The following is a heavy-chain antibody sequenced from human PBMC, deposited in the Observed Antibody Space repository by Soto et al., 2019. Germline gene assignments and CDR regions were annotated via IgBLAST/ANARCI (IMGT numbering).Heavy chain of an antibody. CDR1: GFTFSSYS. V-gene: IGHV3-21*01. CDR2: ISSSSSYI. Sequence: GGSLRLSCAASGFTFSSYSMNWVRQAPGKGLEWVSSISSSSSYIYYADSVKGRFTISRDNAKNSLYLQMNSLRAEDTAVYYCARWVEVRGVIPRDWFDPWGQGTLVTVSS. D-gene: IGHD3-10*01. J-gene: IGHJ5*02. CDR3: ARWVEVRGVIPRDWFDP.